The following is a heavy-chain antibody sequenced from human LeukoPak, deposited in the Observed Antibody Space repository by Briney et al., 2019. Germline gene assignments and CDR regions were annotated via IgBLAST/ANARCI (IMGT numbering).Heavy chain of an antibody. D-gene: IGHD6-13*01. CDR1: GFTFSSYA. Sequence: PGGSLRLSCAASGFTFSSYAMSWVRQAPGKGREWVSAISGSGGSTYYADSVNGRFTLSRDNSKNALYLQMNSLRAQDTAVYYCARGVPGYSSSWIYYYYMDVWGKGTTVTVSS. CDR3: ARGVPGYSSSWIYYYYMDV. J-gene: IGHJ6*03. CDR2: ISGSGGST. V-gene: IGHV3-23*01.